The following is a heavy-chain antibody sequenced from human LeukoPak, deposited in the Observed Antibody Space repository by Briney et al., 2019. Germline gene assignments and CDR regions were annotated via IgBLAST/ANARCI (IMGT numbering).Heavy chain of an antibody. D-gene: IGHD4-17*01. CDR1: GYTFTSYG. CDR3: ARDPGYGYYNRAFDL. J-gene: IGHJ4*02. Sequence: ASVKLSCNASGYTFTSYGISWVRQAPGQGLERMGWISAYNGNTNYAQKLQGRVTMTTDTSTSTAYMELRSLRSDDTAVYYCARDPGYGYYNRAFDLWGQGTLVTVSS. CDR2: ISAYNGNT. V-gene: IGHV1-18*01.